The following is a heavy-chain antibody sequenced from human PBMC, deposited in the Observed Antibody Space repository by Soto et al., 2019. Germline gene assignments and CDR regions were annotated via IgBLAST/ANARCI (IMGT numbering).Heavy chain of an antibody. D-gene: IGHD2-21*01. Sequence: QVELVQSGAEVKKPGASVRVSCQASEDTFTHYDLNWVRQATGQGLEWMGWMNHNTGNIDYAHKFQGRVTMTRDTSTRTVYMELSSLRSDDTAVYYCVRRVASGHRSWFDPWGQGTLVTVSS. CDR2: MNHNTGNI. V-gene: IGHV1-8*01. J-gene: IGHJ5*02. CDR3: VRRVASGHRSWFDP. CDR1: EDTFTHYD.